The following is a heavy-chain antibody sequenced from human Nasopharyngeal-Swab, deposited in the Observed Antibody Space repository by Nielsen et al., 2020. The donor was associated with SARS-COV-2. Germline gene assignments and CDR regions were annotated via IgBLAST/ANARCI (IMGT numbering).Heavy chain of an antibody. D-gene: IGHD3-16*02. V-gene: IGHV3-49*02. Sequence: WIRQPPGEGLEWVGFIRSKAYGGTTEYAASVKGRFTISRDDSKSIAYLQMNSLKTEDTAVYYCTRALYDYVWGSYRYGFDYWGQGTLVTVSS. J-gene: IGHJ4*02. CDR2: IRSKAYGGTT. CDR3: TRALYDYVWGSYRYGFDY.